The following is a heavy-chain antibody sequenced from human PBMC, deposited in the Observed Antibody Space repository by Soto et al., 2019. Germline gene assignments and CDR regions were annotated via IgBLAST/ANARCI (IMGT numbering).Heavy chain of an antibody. D-gene: IGHD6-19*01. CDR2: IYYSGST. CDR3: ARRSGIAVAGDFDY. Sequence: SETLSLTCTVSGGSISSSSYYWGWIRQPPGKGLEWIGSIYYSGSTYYNPSLKSRVTISVDTSKNQFSLKLSPVTAADTAVYYCARRSGIAVAGDFDYWGQGTLVTVSS. V-gene: IGHV4-39*01. CDR1: GGSISSSSYY. J-gene: IGHJ4*02.